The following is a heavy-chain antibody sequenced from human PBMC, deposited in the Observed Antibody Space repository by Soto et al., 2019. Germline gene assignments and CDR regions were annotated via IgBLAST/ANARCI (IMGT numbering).Heavy chain of an antibody. CDR1: GFTFSSYA. CDR3: AANGGAWDIVVVPAAMFDY. CDR2: ISYDGSNK. J-gene: IGHJ4*02. V-gene: IGHV3-30-3*01. Sequence: GGSLRLSCAASGFTFSSYAMHWVRQAPGKGLEWVAVISYDGSNKYYADSVKGRFTISRDNSKNTLYLQMNSLRAEDTAVYYCAANGGAWDIVVVPAAMFDYWGQGTLVTVSS. D-gene: IGHD2-2*01.